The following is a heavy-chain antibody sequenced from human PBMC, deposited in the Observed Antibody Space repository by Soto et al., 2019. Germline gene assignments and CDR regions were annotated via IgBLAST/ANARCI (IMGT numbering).Heavy chain of an antibody. V-gene: IGHV3-23*01. Sequence: PGGSLRLSCAASGFTFSSYAMSWVRQAPGKGLEWVSAISGSGGSTYYADSVKGRFTISRDNSKNTLYLQMNSLRAEDTAVYYCAKDMIWRGYSGYDAGPDAFDFWGQGTMVTVSS. CDR3: AKDMIWRGYSGYDAGPDAFDF. D-gene: IGHD5-12*01. CDR2: ISGSGGST. CDR1: GFTFSSYA. J-gene: IGHJ3*01.